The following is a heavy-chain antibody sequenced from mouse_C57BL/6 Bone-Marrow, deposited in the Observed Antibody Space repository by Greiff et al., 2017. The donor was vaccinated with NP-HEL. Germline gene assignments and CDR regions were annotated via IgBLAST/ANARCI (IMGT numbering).Heavy chain of an antibody. D-gene: IGHD2-12*01. CDR2: IDPSDSYT. J-gene: IGHJ2*01. CDR3: ARQGNTTCFDY. CDR1: GYTFTSYW. V-gene: IGHV1-69*01. Sequence: QVQLQQPGAELVMPGASVKLSCKASGYTFTSYWMHWVKQRPGQGLEWIGEIDPSDSYTNYNQKFKGKSTLTVDKSSSTAYMQLSSLTSEDSAVYYCARQGNTTCFDYWGQGTTLTVSS.